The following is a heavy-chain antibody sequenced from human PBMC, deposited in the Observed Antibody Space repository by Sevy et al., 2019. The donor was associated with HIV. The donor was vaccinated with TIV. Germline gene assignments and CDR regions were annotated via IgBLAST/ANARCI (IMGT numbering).Heavy chain of an antibody. J-gene: IGHJ6*02. CDR1: GFTFSNAW. D-gene: IGHD2-2*01. CDR3: TTVLSLDIVVVPAAMRHYYYYGMDV. CDR2: IKSKTDGGTT. Sequence: GGSLRLSCAASGFTFSNAWMSWVRQAPGKGLEWVGRIKSKTDGGTTDYAAPVKGRFTISRDDSKNTLYLQMNSLKTEDTAVYYCTTVLSLDIVVVPAAMRHYYYYGMDVWGQGTTVTVSS. V-gene: IGHV3-15*01.